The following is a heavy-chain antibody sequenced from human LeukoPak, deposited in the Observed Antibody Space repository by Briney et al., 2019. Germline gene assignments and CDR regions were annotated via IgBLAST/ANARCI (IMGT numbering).Heavy chain of an antibody. CDR1: GFTFSSYS. D-gene: IGHD3-10*01. J-gene: IGHJ3*02. CDR3: ATTGGSGSYLAFDI. Sequence: GGSLRLSXAASGFTFSSYSMNWVRQAPGKGLEWVSSISSSSSYIYYADSVKGRFTISRDNAKNSLYLQMNSLRAEDTAVYYCATTGGSGSYLAFDIWGQGTMVTVSS. CDR2: ISSSSSYI. V-gene: IGHV3-21*01.